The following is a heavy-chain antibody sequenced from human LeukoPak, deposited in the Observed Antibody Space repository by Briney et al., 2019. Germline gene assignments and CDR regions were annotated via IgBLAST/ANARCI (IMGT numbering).Heavy chain of an antibody. J-gene: IGHJ4*02. V-gene: IGHV3-23*01. CDR3: AKVLRWSSFDY. Sequence: GGSLRLSCAASGFTFSSYAVSWVRQAPGKGLEWVSAVSDSGGNTYSADSVKGRFTISRDNSKNTLFLQMNSLRAEDTAVYYCAKVLRWSSFDYWGQGTLVTVSS. D-gene: IGHD4-23*01. CDR1: GFTFSSYA. CDR2: VSDSGGNT.